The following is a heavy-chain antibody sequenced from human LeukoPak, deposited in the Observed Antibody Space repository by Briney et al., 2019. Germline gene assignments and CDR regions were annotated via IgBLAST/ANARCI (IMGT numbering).Heavy chain of an antibody. J-gene: IGHJ4*02. D-gene: IGHD2-8*01. CDR2: IYTSGST. Sequence: SETLSLTCTVSGGSISSYYWSWIRQPAGKGLEWIGRIYTSGSTNYNPSLESRVSMSLDTSQNQFSLNLTSVTAADTALYFCGRVLNAPKLLDSWGQGTLVTVSS. V-gene: IGHV4-4*07. CDR1: GGSISSYY. CDR3: GRVLNAPKLLDS.